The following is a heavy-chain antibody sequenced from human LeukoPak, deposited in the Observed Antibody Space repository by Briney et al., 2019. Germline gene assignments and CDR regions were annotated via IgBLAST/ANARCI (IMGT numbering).Heavy chain of an antibody. V-gene: IGHV5-10-1*01. CDR1: GYSFTSYW. CDR3: ARHRALTDSLPGHFDY. Sequence: GESLKISCKGSGYSFTSYWISWVRQMPGKGLEWMGRIDPSDSYTNYSTSFQGHVTISADKSISTAYLQWSSLKASDTAMYYCARHRALTDSLPGHFDYWGQRTLVTVSS. D-gene: IGHD1-14*01. J-gene: IGHJ4*02. CDR2: IDPSDSYT.